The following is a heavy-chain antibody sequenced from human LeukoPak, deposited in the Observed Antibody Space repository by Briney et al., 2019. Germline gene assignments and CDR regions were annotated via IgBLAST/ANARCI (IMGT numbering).Heavy chain of an antibody. CDR1: GYTFTSYD. J-gene: IGHJ4*02. D-gene: IGHD6-13*01. CDR2: MNPNSGNT. V-gene: IGHV1-8*01. Sequence: GASVKVSCKASGYTFTSYDINWVRQATGQGLEWMGWMNPNSGNTGYAQKFQGRVTMTRNTSISTAYMELSSLRSEDTAVYYCARGIAAAGMSDYWGQGTLVTVSS. CDR3: ARGIAAAGMSDY.